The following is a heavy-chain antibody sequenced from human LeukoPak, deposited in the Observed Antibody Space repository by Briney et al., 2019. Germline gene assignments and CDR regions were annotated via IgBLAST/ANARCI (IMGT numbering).Heavy chain of an antibody. CDR2: INHSGST. Sequence: SETLSLTCAVYGGPFSGYYWSWIRQPPGKGLEWIGEINHSGSTNYNPSLKSRVTISVDTSKNQFSLKLSPVTAADTAVYYCARGGHYYDSSGYFDYWGQGTLVTVSS. CDR3: ARGGHYYDSSGYFDY. CDR1: GGPFSGYY. V-gene: IGHV4-34*01. D-gene: IGHD3-22*01. J-gene: IGHJ4*02.